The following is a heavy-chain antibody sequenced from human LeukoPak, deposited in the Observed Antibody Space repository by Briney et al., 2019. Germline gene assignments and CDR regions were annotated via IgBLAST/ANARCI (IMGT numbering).Heavy chain of an antibody. J-gene: IGHJ4*02. CDR3: ARAGTYYYDSSGYYPQFDY. Sequence: SETLSLTCTVSGGSISSYYWSWIRQPPRKGLEWIGYIYDSGRINYNSSLKSRVTISVDTPKNQFSLKLSSATAADTAVYYCARAGTYYYDSSGYYPQFDYWGQGTLVTVSS. V-gene: IGHV4-59*01. CDR1: GGSISSYY. D-gene: IGHD3-22*01. CDR2: IYDSGRI.